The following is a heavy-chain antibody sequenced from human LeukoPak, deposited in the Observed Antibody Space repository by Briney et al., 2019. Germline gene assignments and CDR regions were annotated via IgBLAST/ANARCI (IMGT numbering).Heavy chain of an antibody. Sequence: GRSLRLSCEASGFTFSSYSMNWVRQAPGKGLEWVSYISSSSSTIYYADSVKGRFTISRDNAKNSLYLQMNSLRAEDTAVYYCAREGSSSWYGGDYWGQGTLVTVSS. CDR1: GFTFSSYS. D-gene: IGHD6-13*01. J-gene: IGHJ4*02. CDR3: AREGSSSWYGGDY. V-gene: IGHV3-48*04. CDR2: ISSSSSTI.